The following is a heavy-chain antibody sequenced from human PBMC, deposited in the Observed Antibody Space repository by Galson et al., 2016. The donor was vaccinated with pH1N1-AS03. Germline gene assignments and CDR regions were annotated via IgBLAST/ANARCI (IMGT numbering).Heavy chain of an antibody. CDR2: LYYGGST. D-gene: IGHD4-17*01. CDR3: ATLSVTTTVTNAFDI. CDR1: GGSISSSAYY. V-gene: IGHV4-39*07. Sequence: ETLSLTCTVSGGSISSSAYYWGWIRQPPGKGLEWIGSLYYGGSTYYNPSLKTRVTISVDTSKNHFSLKLNSVTAADPAVYYCATLSVTTTVTNAFDIWGRGTMVTVSS. J-gene: IGHJ3*02.